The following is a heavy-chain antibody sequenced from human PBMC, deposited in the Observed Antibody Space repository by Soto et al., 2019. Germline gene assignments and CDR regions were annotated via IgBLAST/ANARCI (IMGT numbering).Heavy chain of an antibody. D-gene: IGHD3-10*01. CDR2: IYHSGAT. Sequence: QVQLQESGPGLVKPSGTLSLTCAVSGGSISSSNWWSWVRQPPGKGLEWIGEIYHSGATNYKPSLTSRVTISVDKSKNQFSLKLSSVTAADTAGYYCASGRGGYYYAMDVWGQGTTVTVSS. CDR1: GGSISSSNW. V-gene: IGHV4-4*02. CDR3: ASGRGGYYYAMDV. J-gene: IGHJ6*02.